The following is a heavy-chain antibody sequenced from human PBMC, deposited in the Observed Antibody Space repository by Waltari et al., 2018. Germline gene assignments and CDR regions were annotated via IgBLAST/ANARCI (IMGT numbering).Heavy chain of an antibody. J-gene: IGHJ4*02. V-gene: IGHV4-38-2*02. CDR2: IYHSGST. CDR1: GYSISSGYY. D-gene: IGHD3-22*01. CDR3: ARDSRDSSGYYYYFDY. Sequence: QVQLQESGPGLVKPSETLSLTCTVSGYSISSGYYWGWIRQPPGKGLEWIGSIYHSGSTYYNPSLESRVTISVDPSKNQFSLKLSSVTAADTAVYYCARDSRDSSGYYYYFDYWGQGTLVTVSS.